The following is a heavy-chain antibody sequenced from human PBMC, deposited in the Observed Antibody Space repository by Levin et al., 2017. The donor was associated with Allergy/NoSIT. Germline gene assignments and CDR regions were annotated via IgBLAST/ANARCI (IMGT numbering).Heavy chain of an antibody. CDR3: AREHYCSGGSCYSLPDY. V-gene: IGHV3-7*01. J-gene: IGHJ4*02. Sequence: GESLKISCAASGFTFSSYWMSWVRQAPGKGLEWVANIKQDGSEKYYVDSVKGRFTISRDNAKNSLYLQMNSLRAEDTAVYYCAREHYCSGGSCYSLPDYWGQGTLVTVSS. D-gene: IGHD2-15*01. CDR1: GFTFSSYW. CDR2: IKQDGSEK.